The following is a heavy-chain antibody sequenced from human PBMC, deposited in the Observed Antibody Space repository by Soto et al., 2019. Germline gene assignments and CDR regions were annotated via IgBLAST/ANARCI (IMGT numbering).Heavy chain of an antibody. Sequence: EVQLVESEGGLVQPGGSLRLSCAASGFTFSYYWMDWVRQAPGQGLVWVSRVHSDGSSTTYADSVKGRFTISRDNAKNPLYLQMNSLRAEDTAVYYCARGDRGAFDLWGQGTMVTVSS. V-gene: IGHV3-74*01. CDR3: ARGDRGAFDL. CDR2: VHSDGSST. J-gene: IGHJ3*01. D-gene: IGHD2-21*02. CDR1: GFTFSYYW.